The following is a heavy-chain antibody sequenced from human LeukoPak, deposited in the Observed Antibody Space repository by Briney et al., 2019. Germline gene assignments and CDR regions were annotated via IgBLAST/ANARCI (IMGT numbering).Heavy chain of an antibody. J-gene: IGHJ4*02. D-gene: IGHD6-19*01. CDR2: ISYDGSNK. CDR1: GFTFSSYA. V-gene: IGHV3-30-3*01. CDR3: ARDPNSGYSSGWYDSAFDY. Sequence: GGSLRLSCAASGFTFSSYAMHWVRQAPGKGLEGVAVISYDGSNKYYADSVKGRFTISRDNSKNTLYLQMNSLRAEDTAVYYCARDPNSGYSSGWYDSAFDYWGQGTLVTVSS.